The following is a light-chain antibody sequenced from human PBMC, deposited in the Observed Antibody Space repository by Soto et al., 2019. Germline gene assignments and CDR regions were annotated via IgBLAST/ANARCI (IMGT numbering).Light chain of an antibody. Sequence: VMTQSPDSLPVSLGERATIHCKCRQSVLSNNNTYLAWFQQKVGQAPRLLSYGASSRATGIPDRFSGSGSGTEFTLTISRLEPEDFEVYYCQQYGSSPRTFGQGTRLEI. CDR3: QQYGSSPRT. J-gene: IGKJ5*01. CDR1: QSVLSNNNTY. CDR2: GAS. V-gene: IGKV3-20*01.